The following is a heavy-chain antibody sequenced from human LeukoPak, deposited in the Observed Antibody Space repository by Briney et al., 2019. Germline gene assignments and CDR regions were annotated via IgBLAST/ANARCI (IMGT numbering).Heavy chain of an antibody. J-gene: IGHJ3*02. D-gene: IGHD3-22*01. V-gene: IGHV1-69*13. CDR3: ARGFGDSSGWDAFDI. CDR1: GGTSSNYA. Sequence: GASVKVSCKASGGTSSNYAISWVRQAPGQGLEWMGGIIPIFGTANYAQKFQGRVTITADESTSTAYMELSSLRSEDMAVYYCARGFGDSSGWDAFDIWGQGTMVTVSS. CDR2: IIPIFGTA.